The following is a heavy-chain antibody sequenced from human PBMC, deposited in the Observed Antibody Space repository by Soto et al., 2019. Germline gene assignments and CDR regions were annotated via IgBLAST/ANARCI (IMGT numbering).Heavy chain of an antibody. CDR3: ARDKLSTPGHYNYMDV. J-gene: IGHJ6*03. CDR1: GYTFTSYY. V-gene: IGHV1-46*03. D-gene: IGHD1-1*01. CDR2: INPSGGST. Sequence: GASVKVSCKASGYTFTSYYMHWVRQAPGQGLEWMGIINPSGGSTSYAQKFQGRVTMTRDTSTSAVYMELSSLRSEDTAVYYCARDKLSTPGHYNYMDVWGKGTTVTVSS.